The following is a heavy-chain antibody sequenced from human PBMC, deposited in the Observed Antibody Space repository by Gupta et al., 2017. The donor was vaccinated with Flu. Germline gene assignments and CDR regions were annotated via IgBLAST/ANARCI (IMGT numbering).Heavy chain of an antibody. D-gene: IGHD1-26*01. V-gene: IGHV3-33*03. CDR2: IWYDGSNK. Sequence: QVQLVESGGGVVQPGTSLRLSCVVSGVSFGSYGMHWVSQAPGKGLEGVAIIWYDGSNKYDADAVTGRFTISRDNAKKTLCLQMKGLGAEDTAVYYCAKGGKDKMSRETDGGQGTMVTVSS. CDR1: GVSFGSYG. CDR3: AKGGKDKMSRETD. J-gene: IGHJ1*01.